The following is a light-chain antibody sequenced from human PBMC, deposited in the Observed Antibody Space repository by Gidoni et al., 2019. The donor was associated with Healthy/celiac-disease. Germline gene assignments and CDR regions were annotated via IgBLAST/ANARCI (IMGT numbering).Light chain of an antibody. V-gene: IGKV1-39*01. CDR1: QGISSY. CDR2: AAS. Sequence: DIQMTQSPSSLSASVGDRVTITCRASQGISSYLNWYQQKPGKAPKLLIYAASSLQSGVPSRFSGSGSGTDFTLTISSLQPEDFATYYCQQSYSTVITFGQGTRLEIK. J-gene: IGKJ5*01. CDR3: QQSYSTVIT.